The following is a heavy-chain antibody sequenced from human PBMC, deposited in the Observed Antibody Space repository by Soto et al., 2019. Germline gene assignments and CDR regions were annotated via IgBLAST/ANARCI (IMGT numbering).Heavy chain of an antibody. Sequence: EMQLVESGGGLVKPGGSLRLSCAASGFTFSTYGMNWARQAPGKGLEWVSSISSGSEYIYYADSLKGRLTISRDNARNSLYLQLNSLRAEDTAVYYCATDGAAGSVMEVWGQGTTVTVSS. V-gene: IGHV3-21*01. CDR3: ATDGAAGSVMEV. CDR1: GFTFSTYG. J-gene: IGHJ6*02. D-gene: IGHD6-13*01. CDR2: ISSGSEYI.